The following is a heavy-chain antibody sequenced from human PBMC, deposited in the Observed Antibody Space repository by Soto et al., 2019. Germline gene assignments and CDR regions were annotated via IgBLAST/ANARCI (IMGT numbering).Heavy chain of an antibody. CDR3: ARALYSNYNYYYYGMDV. D-gene: IGHD4-4*01. CDR2: IIPIFGTA. CDR1: GGTFNSYA. J-gene: IGHJ6*02. Sequence: QVQLEQSGAEVKKPGSSVKVSCKASGGTFNSYAISWVRQAPGQGLEWMGGIIPIFGTANYAQKFQGRVTISADKSTSTVYMELSSLRSEDTAVYYCARALYSNYNYYYYGMDVWGQGTTVTVSS. V-gene: IGHV1-69*06.